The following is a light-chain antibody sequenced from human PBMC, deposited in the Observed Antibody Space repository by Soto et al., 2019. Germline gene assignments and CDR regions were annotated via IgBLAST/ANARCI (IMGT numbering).Light chain of an antibody. Sequence: QSALTQPASVSGSPGQSITISCTGTSSDVGGYNYVSWYQQHPDKAPRLMIYDVSNRPSGVSDRFSGSKSGDTASLTISGLQVGDEADYFCSSYSISTAYLFGTGTKVTVL. J-gene: IGLJ1*01. CDR3: SSYSISTAYL. V-gene: IGLV2-14*03. CDR2: DVS. CDR1: SSDVGGYNY.